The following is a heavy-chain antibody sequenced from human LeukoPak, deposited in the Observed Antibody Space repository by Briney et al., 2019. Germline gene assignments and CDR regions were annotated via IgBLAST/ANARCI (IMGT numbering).Heavy chain of an antibody. CDR1: GFVFSNYW. Sequence: GGSLRLSCTASGFVFSNYWMLWVRQAPGKWLEWVSLIQSDGSGTTYTDSMKGRFIISRDNAKNTLYLQMTSLTAEDTAVYYCARNYNGSIDHWGQGTLVTVCS. V-gene: IGHV3-74*01. CDR2: IQSDGSGT. D-gene: IGHD3-10*01. J-gene: IGHJ4*02. CDR3: ARNYNGSIDH.